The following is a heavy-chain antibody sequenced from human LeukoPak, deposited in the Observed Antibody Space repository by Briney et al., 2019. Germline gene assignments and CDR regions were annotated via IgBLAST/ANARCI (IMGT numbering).Heavy chain of an antibody. V-gene: IGHV3-21*01. CDR3: ARDRDWNSGFDY. CDR2: ISTSSSYI. Sequence: GGSLRLSCAASGFTLSTYNMKWVRQAPRKGLEWVSSISTSSSYIYYADSVKGRFIISRDNARNSLYLQMNSLRAEDTAVYYCARDRDWNSGFDYWGQGTLVTVSS. CDR1: GFTLSTYN. D-gene: IGHD1-7*01. J-gene: IGHJ4*02.